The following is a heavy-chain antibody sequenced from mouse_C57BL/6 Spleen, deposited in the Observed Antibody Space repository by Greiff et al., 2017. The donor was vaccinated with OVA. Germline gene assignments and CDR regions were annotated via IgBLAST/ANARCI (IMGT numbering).Heavy chain of an antibody. D-gene: IGHD1-1*01. CDR2: IYPGDGDT. Sequence: VKLMESGAELVKPGASVKISCKASGYAFSSYWMNWVKQRPGKGLEWIGQIYPGDGDTNYNGKFKGKATLTADKSSSTAYMQRSSRASEDSAVYFCARFITWGYFDYWGQGTTLTVSS. J-gene: IGHJ2*01. CDR1: GYAFSSYW. V-gene: IGHV1-80*01. CDR3: ARFITWGYFDY.